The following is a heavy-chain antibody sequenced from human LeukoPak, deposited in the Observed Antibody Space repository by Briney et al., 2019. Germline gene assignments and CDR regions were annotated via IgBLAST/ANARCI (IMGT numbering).Heavy chain of an antibody. J-gene: IGHJ4*02. V-gene: IGHV3-53*01. CDR2: IYSDGST. D-gene: IGHD2-15*01. Sequence: GGSLRLSCAASGFTVSSNYMSWVRQAPGKGLEWVSVIYSDGSTYYADSVKGRFTISRDNSKNTLNLQMNSLRAEDTAVYYCARGHCSGGSCYGFDYRGRGTLVTVSS. CDR1: GFTVSSNY. CDR3: ARGHCSGGSCYGFDY.